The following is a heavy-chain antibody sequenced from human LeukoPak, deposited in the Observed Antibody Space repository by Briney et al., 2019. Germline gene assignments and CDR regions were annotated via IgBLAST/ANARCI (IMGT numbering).Heavy chain of an antibody. D-gene: IGHD6-13*01. CDR3: ANRQAAAGTFDP. V-gene: IGHV3-23*01. CDR2: ISGSGGST. Sequence: GGSLRLSCAASGFTFSSYAMSWVRQAPGKGLEWVSAISGSGGSTYYADSVKGRFTISRDNSKNTLYLQMNSLRAEDTAVYYCANRQAAAGTFDPWGQGTLVTVSS. CDR1: GFTFSSYA. J-gene: IGHJ5*02.